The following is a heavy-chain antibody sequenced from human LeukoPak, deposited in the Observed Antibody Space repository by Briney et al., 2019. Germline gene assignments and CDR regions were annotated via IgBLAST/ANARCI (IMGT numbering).Heavy chain of an antibody. CDR3: ASFYQAYYFDY. J-gene: IGHJ4*02. V-gene: IGHV4-61*03. CDR1: GGSVSSGSYY. D-gene: IGHD2-21*01. Sequence: SETLSLTCTVSGGSVSSGSYYWSWIRQPPGKALEWIGYIYYSGSTNYNPSLKSRVTLSLDTSKNHFSLRLTSVTAADTAVYYCASFYQAYYFDYWGQGTLVTVSS. CDR2: IYYSGST.